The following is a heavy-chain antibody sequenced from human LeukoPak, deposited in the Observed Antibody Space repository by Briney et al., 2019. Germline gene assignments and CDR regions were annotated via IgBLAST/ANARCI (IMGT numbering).Heavy chain of an antibody. Sequence: GGSLRLSCAASGFTFSSYAMSWVRQAPGKGLEWVSAISGSGGSTYYAASVKGRFTISKDNSKNTLYLQMNSLRAEDTAVYYCAKDLLLSSSSYPSFNWFDPWGQGTLVTVSS. V-gene: IGHV3-23*01. J-gene: IGHJ5*02. D-gene: IGHD6-13*01. CDR1: GFTFSSYA. CDR3: AKDLLLSSSSYPSFNWFDP. CDR2: ISGSGGST.